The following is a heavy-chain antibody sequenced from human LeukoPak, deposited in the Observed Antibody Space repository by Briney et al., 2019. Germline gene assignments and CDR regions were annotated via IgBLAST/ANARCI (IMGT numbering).Heavy chain of an antibody. D-gene: IGHD2-2*01. J-gene: IGHJ6*02. CDR1: GFTFSNAW. CDR2: IKSKTDGGTT. CDR3: TTESLYCSSTSCCSYYYGMDV. Sequence: PGGSLRLSCAASGFTFSNAWMSWVRQAPGKGLEWVGRIKSKTDGGTTDYAAPVKGRFTISRDDSKNTLYLQMNSLKTEDTAVYYCTTESLYCSSTSCCSYYYGMDVWGQGTTVTVSS. V-gene: IGHV3-15*01.